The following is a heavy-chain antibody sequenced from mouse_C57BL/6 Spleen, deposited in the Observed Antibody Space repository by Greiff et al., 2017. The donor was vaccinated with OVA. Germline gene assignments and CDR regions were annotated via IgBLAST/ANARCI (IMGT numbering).Heavy chain of an antibody. J-gene: IGHJ4*01. CDR1: GFTFSSYG. CDR3: ARGDRDYAMDY. V-gene: IGHV5-6*01. CDR2: ISSGGSYT. Sequence: EVQLQESGGDLVKPGGSLKLSCAASGFTFSSYGMSWVRQTPDKRLEWVATISSGGSYTYYPDSVKGRFTISRDNAKNTLYLQMSSLKSEDTAMYYCARGDRDYAMDYWGQGTSVTVSS.